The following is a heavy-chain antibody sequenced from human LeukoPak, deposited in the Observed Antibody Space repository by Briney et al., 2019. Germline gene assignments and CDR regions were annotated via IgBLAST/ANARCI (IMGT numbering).Heavy chain of an antibody. D-gene: IGHD6-13*01. J-gene: IGHJ4*02. V-gene: IGHV3-7*01. CDR2: IKQDGSDQ. CDR3: ARTRYSSTWFLFDF. Sequence: QTGGSLRLSCAASEFSFSLYWMSWVRQAPGKGLEWVASIKQDGSDQYYVDSVKGRFTISRDNAENFLCLQMNSLRADDTAVYYCARTRYSSTWFLFDFWGQGDLVTVSS. CDR1: EFSFSLYW.